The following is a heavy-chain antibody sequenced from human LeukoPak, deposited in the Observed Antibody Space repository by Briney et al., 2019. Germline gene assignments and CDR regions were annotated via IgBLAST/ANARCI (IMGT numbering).Heavy chain of an antibody. CDR2: INSDGSST. Sequence: GGSLRLSCAASGFTFSSYWMHWVRQAPGKGLVWVSRINSDGSSTSCAESVRGRFTICGDNAKNTLYLQMNSLRAEDTAVYYCARVLGYCSSTSCSGWFDPWGQGTLVTVSS. CDR3: ARVLGYCSSTSCSGWFDP. D-gene: IGHD2-2*01. V-gene: IGHV3-74*01. J-gene: IGHJ5*02. CDR1: GFTFSSYW.